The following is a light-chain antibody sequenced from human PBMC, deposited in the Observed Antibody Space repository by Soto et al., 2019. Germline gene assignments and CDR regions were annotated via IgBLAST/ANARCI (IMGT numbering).Light chain of an antibody. CDR3: QQYHTSSIT. J-gene: IGKJ5*01. CDR1: QTISNW. CDR2: DAS. V-gene: IGKV1-5*01. Sequence: VHMTQSPSTLSASVGYRVTITCRASQTISNWLAWYQQKQGKAPTLLIYDASTLERGVPSRFSGTGYGTEFKLSIDSLQTDDFATYYCQQYHTSSITFGQGTRLEIK.